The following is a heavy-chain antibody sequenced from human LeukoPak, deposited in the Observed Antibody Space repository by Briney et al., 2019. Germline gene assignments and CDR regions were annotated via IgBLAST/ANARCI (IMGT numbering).Heavy chain of an antibody. CDR3: ASDSAVATYHGVDV. CDR1: AVTSSSYA. Sequence: GGSLRLSCAASAVTSSSYAMSWVRQAPGKGLEWVSTISGRGDSTYYADVVKGRFTISRNNARPSLHLHMTNLRAEDTAVYYCASDSAVATYHGVDVWGQGTTVTVSS. CDR2: ISGRGDST. V-gene: IGHV3-23*01. J-gene: IGHJ6*02. D-gene: IGHD5-12*01.